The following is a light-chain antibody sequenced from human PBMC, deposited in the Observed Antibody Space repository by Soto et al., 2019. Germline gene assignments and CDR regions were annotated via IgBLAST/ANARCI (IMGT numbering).Light chain of an antibody. V-gene: IGKV4-1*01. CDR2: WAS. CDR1: QSVLYSPNNKNY. Sequence: DIVMTQSPDSLALSLGERATINCKSSQSVLYSPNNKNYLAWYQQKPGQPPKLLLYWASMRESGVPDRFSGSASWTDFTPTISSLQAEDVAVYYCHQYASSPWTFGPGTKVEIK. J-gene: IGKJ1*01. CDR3: HQYASSPWT.